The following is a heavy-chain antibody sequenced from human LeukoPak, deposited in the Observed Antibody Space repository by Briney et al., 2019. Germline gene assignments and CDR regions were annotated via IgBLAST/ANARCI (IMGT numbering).Heavy chain of an antibody. CDR1: GFTFSDHY. CDR3: ARFSAMDV. Sequence: GGSLRLSCAASGFTFSDHYMSWIRQAPGKGLEWVSYISRNGGTIYYADSVKGRFTISRDNAKNSLYLQMNSLRAEDTAVYYCARFSAMDVWGQGTTVTVSS. V-gene: IGHV3-11*01. J-gene: IGHJ6*02. CDR2: ISRNGGTI.